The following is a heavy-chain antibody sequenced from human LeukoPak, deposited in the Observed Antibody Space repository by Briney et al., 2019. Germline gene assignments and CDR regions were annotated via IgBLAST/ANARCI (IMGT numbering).Heavy chain of an antibody. J-gene: IGHJ4*02. V-gene: IGHV1-18*01. CDR3: AREGCDY. CDR1: GYTFTSYG. Sequence: ASVKVSCKASGYTFTSYGISWVRQAPGQGLEWMGWISPNNGNTNYAQKFQGRVTMTRDTSTSTVYMELSSLRSEDTAVYYCAREGCDYWGQGTLVTVSS. D-gene: IGHD4/OR15-4a*01. CDR2: ISPNNGNT.